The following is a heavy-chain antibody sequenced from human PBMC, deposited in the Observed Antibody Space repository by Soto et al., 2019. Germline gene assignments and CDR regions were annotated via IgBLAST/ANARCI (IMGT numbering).Heavy chain of an antibody. CDR3: AREGAYCGGDCYPGVVDY. CDR1: GGTFSSYA. V-gene: IGHV1-69*01. Sequence: QVQLVQSGAEVQKPGSSVKVSCKASGGTFSSYAISWVRQAPGQGLEWMGGIIPIFGTANYAQKFQGRVTITADESTSTAYMELSSLRSEDTAVYYCAREGAYCGGDCYPGVVDYWGQGTLVTVSS. D-gene: IGHD2-21*02. J-gene: IGHJ4*02. CDR2: IIPIFGTA.